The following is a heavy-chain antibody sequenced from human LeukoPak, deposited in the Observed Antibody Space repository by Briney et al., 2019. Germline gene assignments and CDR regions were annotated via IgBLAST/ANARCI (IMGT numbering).Heavy chain of an antibody. Sequence: GGSLRLSCAASGFTFSSYWMSWVRQAPGKGLEWVANIKQDGSEKYYVDSVKGRFTISRDNAKNSLYLQMNSLRAEDTAVYYCAKASPPVDTAMVTWWSYYYYYGMDVWGQGTTVTVSS. D-gene: IGHD5-18*01. CDR1: GFTFSSYW. CDR2: IKQDGSEK. J-gene: IGHJ6*02. V-gene: IGHV3-7*01. CDR3: AKASPPVDTAMVTWWSYYYYYGMDV.